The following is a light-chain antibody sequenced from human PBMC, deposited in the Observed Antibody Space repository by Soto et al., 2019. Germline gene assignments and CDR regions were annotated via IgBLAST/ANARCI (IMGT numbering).Light chain of an antibody. Sequence: EVVLTQSPGTLSLSPRERATLSCRASQRVSSGYLAWYQQKPGQAPRLLIYGASSRATGIPDRFSGRGSGTDFTLTISRLEPEDFAVYYCQQYGSSPPSSTFGQGTRLEI. CDR2: GAS. CDR1: QRVSSGY. CDR3: QQYGSSPPSST. V-gene: IGKV3-20*01. J-gene: IGKJ5*01.